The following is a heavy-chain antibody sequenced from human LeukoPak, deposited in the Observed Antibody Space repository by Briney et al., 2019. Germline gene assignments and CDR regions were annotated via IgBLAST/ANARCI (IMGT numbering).Heavy chain of an antibody. Sequence: SETLSLTCTVSGGSISRYLWSWIRQPPGKGLEWIGSFYYSRNTYYNPSLKSRVTISVDTSKNQLSLTLTSVSAADTAVYYCARHPHYYYDNSARWGQGTLVTVSS. V-gene: IGHV4-59*08. CDR2: FYYSRNT. J-gene: IGHJ4*02. CDR3: ARHPHYYYDNSAR. CDR1: GGSISRYL. D-gene: IGHD3-22*01.